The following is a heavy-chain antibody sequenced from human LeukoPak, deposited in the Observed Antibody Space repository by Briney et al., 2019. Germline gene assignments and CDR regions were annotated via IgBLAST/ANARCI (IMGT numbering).Heavy chain of an antibody. CDR2: IYYSGTT. CDR1: GGSISSGTYY. J-gene: IGHJ4*02. V-gene: IGHV4-31*03. D-gene: IGHD3-22*01. Sequence: SETLSLTCTVSGGSISSGTYYWSWIRQHPGKCLEWLGYIYYSGTTDYNPSLLSRLTIIVDTSKHQFSSKLRSVTAADTAVYYCARGDSSAYYYDYWGQGTLVTASS. CDR3: ARGDSSAYYYDY.